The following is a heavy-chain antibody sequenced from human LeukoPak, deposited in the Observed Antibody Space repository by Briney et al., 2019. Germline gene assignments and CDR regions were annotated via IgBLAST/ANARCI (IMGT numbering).Heavy chain of an antibody. Sequence: GGSLRLSCAASGFTFSSHWMTWVRHAPGKGLEWVANIKEDGTRKNYMDSVKGRFTISRDNAKNSLYLQMSDLRAEDTAVFYCARDQYDTWSRRGNFDSWGQGTLVIVSS. CDR1: GFTFSSHW. D-gene: IGHD3-3*01. V-gene: IGHV3-7*03. J-gene: IGHJ4*02. CDR2: IKEDGTRK. CDR3: ARDQYDTWSRRGNFDS.